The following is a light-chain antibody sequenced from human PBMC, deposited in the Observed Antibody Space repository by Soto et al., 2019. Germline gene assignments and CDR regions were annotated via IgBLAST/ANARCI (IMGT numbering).Light chain of an antibody. CDR2: DAS. Sequence: EIVLTHAPGTLSLYPGERATLSCRASQSVSSTNLVWYQQKRGQAPRLLIYDASTRGTGIPDRFRGSGSGTDFTLTISRLEPEDFAVYFCQHYGNSVWTFGQGTKVDIK. J-gene: IGKJ1*01. CDR1: QSVSSTN. V-gene: IGKV3-20*01. CDR3: QHYGNSVWT.